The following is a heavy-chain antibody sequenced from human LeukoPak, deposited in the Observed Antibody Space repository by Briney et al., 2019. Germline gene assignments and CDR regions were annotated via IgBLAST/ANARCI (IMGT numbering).Heavy chain of an antibody. Sequence: SETLSLTCTISGDSISSSSYFWGWIRQSPGKGLEWIGTIYYSGTTYYNPSLKSRVTISADTSKKQFFLKLTSMTAADTAVYYCARQLSSWPIDYWGQGTLVTVSS. D-gene: IGHD6-13*01. CDR2: IYYSGTT. CDR3: ARQLSSWPIDY. J-gene: IGHJ4*02. CDR1: GDSISSSSYF. V-gene: IGHV4-39*01.